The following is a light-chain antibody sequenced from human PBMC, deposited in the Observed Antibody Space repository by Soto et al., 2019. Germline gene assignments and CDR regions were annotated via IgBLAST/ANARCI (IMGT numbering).Light chain of an antibody. V-gene: IGKV1-5*01. CDR3: QQYNSYLT. Sequence: DIQMTHSPSTLSASVGDRVTIXXRASQSISSWLAWYQQKPGKAPKXLIYDASSLESGVPSRFSGSGSGTEFTLTISSLQPDDFATYYCQQYNSYLTFGQGTKVDIK. CDR2: DAS. J-gene: IGKJ1*01. CDR1: QSISSW.